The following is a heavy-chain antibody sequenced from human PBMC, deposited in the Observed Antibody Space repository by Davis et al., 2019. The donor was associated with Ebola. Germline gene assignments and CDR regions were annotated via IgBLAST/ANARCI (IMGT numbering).Heavy chain of an antibody. CDR3: ASRCSSTSCRTNYYYYYGMDV. J-gene: IGHJ6*02. D-gene: IGHD2-2*01. CDR1: GGSISSYY. CDR2: IYYSGST. V-gene: IGHV4-59*08. Sequence: PSETLSLTCTVSGGSISSYYWSWIRQPPGKGLEWIGYIYYSGSTNYNPSLKSRVTISVDTSKNQFSLKLSSVTAADTAVYYCASRCSSTSCRTNYYYYYGMDVWGQGTTVTVSS.